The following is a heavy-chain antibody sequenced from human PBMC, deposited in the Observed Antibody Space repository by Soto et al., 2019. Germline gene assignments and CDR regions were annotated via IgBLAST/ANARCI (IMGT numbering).Heavy chain of an antibody. CDR3: ARAGGDNPRALDF. D-gene: IGHD4-17*01. V-gene: IGHV1-18*04. Sequence: QVQLVQSGAEVKEPGASVQVSCKASGYTFTNYGSSWVRQAPGQGLEWMGWISAYSGDIRSVQKFQGRVTMTTDTSTSTAYMELRSLISDDTAVYYCARAGGDNPRALDFWGQETLVTVSP. CDR2: ISAYSGDI. J-gene: IGHJ4*02. CDR1: GYTFTNYG.